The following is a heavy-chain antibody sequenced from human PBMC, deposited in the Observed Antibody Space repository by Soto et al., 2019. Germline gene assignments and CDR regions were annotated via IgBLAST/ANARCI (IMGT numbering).Heavy chain of an antibody. Sequence: QVQLGESGGGVVQPGGSLRLSCEASGFSFSSYPMHWVRQAPGKGLEWVAVIAYSGYNKDYAGSVKGRFTISRDNSKDAQYLQMNNLRSEDTGVYYWAREQWELPYFDFWGQGTLVTVSS. V-gene: IGHV3-30-3*01. CDR3: AREQWELPYFDF. D-gene: IGHD1-26*01. CDR2: IAYSGYNK. CDR1: GFSFSSYP. J-gene: IGHJ4*02.